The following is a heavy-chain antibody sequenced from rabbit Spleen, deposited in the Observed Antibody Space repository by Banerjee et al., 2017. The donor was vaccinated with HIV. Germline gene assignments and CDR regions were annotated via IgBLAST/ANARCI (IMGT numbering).Heavy chain of an antibody. J-gene: IGHJ4*01. Sequence: EQLKETGGGLVQPGGSLTLSCKASGFSLSSYWMSWVRQAPGKGLEWVGFIKADGNTYYASWAKGRFTISRTSTTVDLKMASLTAADTATYFCARGSAAMTMVITGYYLNLWGPGTLVTVS. CDR3: ARGSAAMTMVITGYYLNL. D-gene: IGHD2-1*01. CDR2: IKADGNT. CDR1: GFSLSSYW. V-gene: IGHV1S21*01.